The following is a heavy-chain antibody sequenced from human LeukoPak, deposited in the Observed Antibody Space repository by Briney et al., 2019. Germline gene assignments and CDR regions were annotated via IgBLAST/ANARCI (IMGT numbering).Heavy chain of an antibody. J-gene: IGHJ5*02. CDR3: ARRLAAYYGSGRNNWFDP. CDR1: GGSFSGYY. Sequence: SETLSLTCAVYGGSFSGYYWSWIRQPPGKGLEWIGEINHSGSTNYNPSLKSRVTISVDTSKNQFSLKLSSVTAADTAVYYCARRLAAYYGSGRNNWFDPWGQGTLVTVSS. D-gene: IGHD3-10*01. V-gene: IGHV4-34*01. CDR2: INHSGST.